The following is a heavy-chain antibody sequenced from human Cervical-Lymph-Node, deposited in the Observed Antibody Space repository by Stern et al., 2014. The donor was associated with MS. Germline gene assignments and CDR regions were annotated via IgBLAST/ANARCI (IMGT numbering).Heavy chain of an antibody. D-gene: IGHD2-2*02. V-gene: IGHV1-69*01. J-gene: IGHJ6*02. CDR2: IIPIFGTA. CDR3: ARVVPAAISYYYGMDV. Sequence: VQLVESGAEVKKPGSSVKVSCKASGGTFSSYAISWVRQAPGQGLEWMGGIIPIFGTANYAQKFQGRDTITADESTSTAYMELSSLRSEDTAVYYCARVVPAAISYYYGMDVWGQGTTVTVSS. CDR1: GGTFSSYA.